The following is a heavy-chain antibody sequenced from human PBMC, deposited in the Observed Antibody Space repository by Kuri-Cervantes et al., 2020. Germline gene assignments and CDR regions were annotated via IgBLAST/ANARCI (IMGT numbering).Heavy chain of an antibody. CDR1: GFTVSGNY. V-gene: IGHV3-66*01. J-gene: IGHJ6*02. D-gene: IGHD6-13*01. Sequence: GESLKISCAASGFTVSGNYMSWVRQAPGKGLEWVSLIYSGGSTYYADSVKGRFTISRDNSKNTLYLQMNSLRAEDTAVYYCARVDSSSWYYYYYGMDVWGQGTTVTVSS. CDR3: ARVDSSSWYYYYYGMDV. CDR2: IYSGGST.